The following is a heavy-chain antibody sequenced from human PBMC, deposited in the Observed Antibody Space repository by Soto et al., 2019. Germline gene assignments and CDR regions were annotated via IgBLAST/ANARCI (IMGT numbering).Heavy chain of an antibody. CDR2: IMATFGPA. J-gene: IGHJ4*02. CDR1: GGTLSNYA. Sequence: SVKVSCKASGGTLSNYAISWVRQAPGQGLEWMGGIMATFGPANSAQKFQGRVRIIADKSTDTAYLELSSPRSEDTAVYYCARGGFSSSWRFDYWGQGTLVTVSS. D-gene: IGHD6-13*01. V-gene: IGHV1-69*06. CDR3: ARGGFSSSWRFDY.